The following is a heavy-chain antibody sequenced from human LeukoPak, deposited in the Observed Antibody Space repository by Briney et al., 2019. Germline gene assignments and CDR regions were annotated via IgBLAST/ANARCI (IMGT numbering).Heavy chain of an antibody. CDR1: GGTFSSYT. Sequence: ASVKASCKASGGTFSSYTISWVRQAPGQGLEWMGGIIPIFGTANYAQKFQGRVTITTDESTSTAYMELSSLRSEDTAVYYCARDPRGVTGWGYFDYWGQGTLVTVSS. CDR2: IIPIFGTA. V-gene: IGHV1-69*05. J-gene: IGHJ4*02. D-gene: IGHD2-21*02. CDR3: ARDPRGVTGWGYFDY.